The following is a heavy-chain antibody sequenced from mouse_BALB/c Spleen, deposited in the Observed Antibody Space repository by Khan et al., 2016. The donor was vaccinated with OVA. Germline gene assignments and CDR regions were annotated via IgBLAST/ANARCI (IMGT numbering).Heavy chain of an antibody. Sequence: EVQLQESGPGLVKPSQSLSLTCTVTGYSITSDYAWNWIRQFPGNKLEWMGYISYSGRTSYNPSLKSRISIPRDTSKNQFFLQLNSVTTEDTATYVCARSVTITTVVATDFDYWGQGTTLTVSS. CDR3: ARSVTITTVVATDFDY. J-gene: IGHJ2*01. D-gene: IGHD1-1*01. V-gene: IGHV3-2*02. CDR2: ISYSGRT. CDR1: GYSITSDYA.